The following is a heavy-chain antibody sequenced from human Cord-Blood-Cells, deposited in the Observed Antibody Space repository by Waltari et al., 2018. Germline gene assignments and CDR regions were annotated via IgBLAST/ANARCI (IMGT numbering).Heavy chain of an antibody. D-gene: IGHD2-2*01. V-gene: IGHV4-34*01. CDR2: INHSGST. J-gene: IGHJ4*02. Sequence: QVQLQQWGAGLLKPSETLSLTCAVYGGSFSGYYWSWIRQPPGKGLEWIGEINHSGSTNYHPSLKSRVTISVDTSKNQFSLKLSSGTAADTAVYYCARDVLGYCSSTSCYYFDYWGQGTLVTVSS. CDR1: GGSFSGYY. CDR3: ARDVLGYCSSTSCYYFDY.